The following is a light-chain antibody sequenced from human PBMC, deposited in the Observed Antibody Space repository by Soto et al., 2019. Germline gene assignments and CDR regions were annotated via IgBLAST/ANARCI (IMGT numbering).Light chain of an antibody. CDR2: GAS. Sequence: EIVMAQSPATLSVSPGERVTLSCRASQSVNSKVAWYQQKPGQAPRLLIYGASTRATGIPARFSGSGSGTEFTLTISSLQSEDLAVYYCQQYNYWPPITFGQGTRLEI. CDR3: QQYNYWPPIT. J-gene: IGKJ5*01. CDR1: QSVNSK. V-gene: IGKV3-15*01.